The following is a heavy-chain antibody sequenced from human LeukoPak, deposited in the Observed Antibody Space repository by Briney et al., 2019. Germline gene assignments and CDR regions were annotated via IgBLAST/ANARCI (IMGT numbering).Heavy chain of an antibody. Sequence: GGSLRLSCAASGFTVSSNYMSWVRQAPGKGLEWVSVIYSGGSTYYADSVKGRFTISRHNSKNTLYLQMNSLRAEDTAVYYCARGGCSSTSCYEFDYWGQGTLVTVSS. D-gene: IGHD2-2*01. J-gene: IGHJ4*02. CDR2: IYSGGST. CDR3: ARGGCSSTSCYEFDY. CDR1: GFTVSSNY. V-gene: IGHV3-53*04.